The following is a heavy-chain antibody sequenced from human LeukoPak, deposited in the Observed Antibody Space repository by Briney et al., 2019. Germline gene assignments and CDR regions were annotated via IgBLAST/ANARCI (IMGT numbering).Heavy chain of an antibody. Sequence: GSSVKVSCKASGGTFSSYAISWVRQAPGQGLEWMGGIIPIFGTANYAQKFQGRVTITADKSTSTAYMELSSLRSEDTAVYYCARETAYCGGGDSYAYFDYWGQGTLVTVSS. D-gene: IGHD2-21*01. CDR1: GGTFSSYA. V-gene: IGHV1-69*06. J-gene: IGHJ4*02. CDR2: IIPIFGTA. CDR3: ARETAYCGGGDSYAYFDY.